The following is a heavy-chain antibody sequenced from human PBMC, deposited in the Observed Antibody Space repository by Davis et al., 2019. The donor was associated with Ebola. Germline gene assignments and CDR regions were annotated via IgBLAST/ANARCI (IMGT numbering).Heavy chain of an antibody. Sequence: GESLKISCKGSGYSFTSYWIGWVRQMPGKGLEWMGIIYPGDSDTRYSPSFQGQVTISADKSISTAYLQWSSLKASDTAMYYCARQQRGITMVQGVMDYYYYYGMDVWGQGTTVTVSS. D-gene: IGHD3-10*01. CDR2: IYPGDSDT. CDR3: ARQQRGITMVQGVMDYYYYYGMDV. CDR1: GYSFTSYW. V-gene: IGHV5-51*01. J-gene: IGHJ6*02.